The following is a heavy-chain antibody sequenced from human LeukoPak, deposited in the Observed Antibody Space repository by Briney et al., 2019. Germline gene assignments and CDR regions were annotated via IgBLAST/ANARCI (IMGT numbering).Heavy chain of an antibody. CDR1: GGSINTNSYY. Sequence: SETLSLACTVSGGSINTNSYYWGWIRQPPGRGLEWIGTIYYSGSTYYNPSLKSRVTISVDTSKNQFSLKLSSVTAADTAVYYCARGNSSGSFDYWGQGTLVTVSS. D-gene: IGHD6-19*01. CDR2: IYYSGST. J-gene: IGHJ4*02. CDR3: ARGNSSGSFDY. V-gene: IGHV4-39*07.